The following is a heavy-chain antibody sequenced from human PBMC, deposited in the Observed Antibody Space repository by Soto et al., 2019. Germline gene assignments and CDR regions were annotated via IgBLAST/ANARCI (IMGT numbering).Heavy chain of an antibody. J-gene: IGHJ3*02. CDR1: GFTFSSYS. V-gene: IGHV3-21*01. CDR2: ISSSSSYI. Sequence: GGSLRLSCAASGFTFSSYSMNWVRQAPGKGLEWVSSISSSSSYIYYADSVKGRFTISRDNAKNSLYLQMNSLRAEDTAVYYCARPPRGGTGTTHAFDIWGQGTMVTVSS. D-gene: IGHD1-7*01. CDR3: ARPPRGGTGTTHAFDI.